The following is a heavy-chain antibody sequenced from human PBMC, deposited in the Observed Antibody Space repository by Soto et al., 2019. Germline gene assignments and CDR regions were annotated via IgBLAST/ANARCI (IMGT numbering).Heavy chain of an antibody. CDR1: GFTFSSYA. D-gene: IGHD3-22*01. Sequence: PGGSLRLSCAASGFTFSSYAMSWVRRAPGKGLEWVSAISGSGGSTYYADSVKGRFTISRDNSKNTLYLQMNSLRAEDTAVYYCAKDGMGYDSSGYYYDSYYYYGMDVWGQGTTVTVSS. CDR2: ISGSGGST. J-gene: IGHJ6*02. V-gene: IGHV3-23*01. CDR3: AKDGMGYDSSGYYYDSYYYYGMDV.